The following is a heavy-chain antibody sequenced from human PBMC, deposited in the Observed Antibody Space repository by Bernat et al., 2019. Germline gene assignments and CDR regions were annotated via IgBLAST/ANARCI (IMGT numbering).Heavy chain of an antibody. V-gene: IGHV3-53*02. J-gene: IGHJ3*02. CDR1: GFTVSSNY. CDR2: IYSGGST. Sequence: EVQLVETGGGLIQPGGSLRLSCAASGFTVSSNYMSWVRQAPGKGLEWVSVIYSGGSTYYADSVKGRFTISRDNSKNALYLQMNSLRAEDAAVYYCASLDGDTTDAFDIWGQGTMVTVSS. D-gene: IGHD5-18*01. CDR3: ASLDGDTTDAFDI.